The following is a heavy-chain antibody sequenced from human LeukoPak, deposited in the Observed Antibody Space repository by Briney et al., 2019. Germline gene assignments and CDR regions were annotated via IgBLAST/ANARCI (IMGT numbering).Heavy chain of an antibody. V-gene: IGHV1-69*04. CDR2: IIPILGMA. Sequence: SVKVSCKASGGTFSSYTISWVRQAPGQGLEWMGRIIPILGMANYAQKFQGRVTITADKSTSTAYMELSSLRSEDTAVYYCARDRGITMVRGVKSNSFDYWGQGTLVTVSS. CDR3: ARDRGITMVRGVKSNSFDY. D-gene: IGHD3-10*01. CDR1: GGTFSSYT. J-gene: IGHJ4*02.